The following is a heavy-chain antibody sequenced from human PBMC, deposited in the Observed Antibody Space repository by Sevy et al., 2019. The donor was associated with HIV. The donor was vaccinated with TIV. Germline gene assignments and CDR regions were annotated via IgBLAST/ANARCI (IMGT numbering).Heavy chain of an antibody. CDR3: ASGIVVVVTAYYYYYGMDV. J-gene: IGHJ6*02. Sequence: SEILSLTCTVSGGSISSSSYYWGWIRQPPGKGLEWIGSIYYSRSTYYNPSLKSRVTISVDTSKNQFSLKLSSVTAADTAVYYCASGIVVVVTAYYYYYGMDVWGQGTTVTVSS. D-gene: IGHD2-21*02. CDR2: IYYSRST. V-gene: IGHV4-39*01. CDR1: GGSISSSSYY.